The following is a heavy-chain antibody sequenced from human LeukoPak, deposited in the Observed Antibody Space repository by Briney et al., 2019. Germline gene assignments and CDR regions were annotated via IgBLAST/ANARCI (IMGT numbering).Heavy chain of an antibody. J-gene: IGHJ4*02. V-gene: IGHV5-51*01. D-gene: IGHD1-26*01. CDR2: IYPGDSDT. CDR3: ARHVGNSAWEN. Sequence: GESLKISCRGSGYSFSSYWIAWVRQMPGKGLEWMGIIYPGDSDTRYSPSFQGQVTIPADKSISTAYLQWSSLKASDTATYYCARHVGNSAWENWGQGTLVTVSS. CDR1: GYSFSSYW.